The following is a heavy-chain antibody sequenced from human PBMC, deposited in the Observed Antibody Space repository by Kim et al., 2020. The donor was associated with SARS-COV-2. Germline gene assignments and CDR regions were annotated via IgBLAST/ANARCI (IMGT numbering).Heavy chain of an antibody. D-gene: IGHD3-10*01. CDR2: ISYDGSNK. CDR1: GFTFSSYA. V-gene: IGHV3-30-3*01. CDR3: ARDWALWFGELLASGYYYGMDV. J-gene: IGHJ6*02. Sequence: GGSLRLSCAASGFTFSSYAMHWVRQAPGKGLEWVAVISYDGSNKYYADSVKGRFTISRDNSKNTLYLQMNSLRAEDTAVYYCARDWALWFGELLASGYYYGMDVWGQGTTVTVSS.